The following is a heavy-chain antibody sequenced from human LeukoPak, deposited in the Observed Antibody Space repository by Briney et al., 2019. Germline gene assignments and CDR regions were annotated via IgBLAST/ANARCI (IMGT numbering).Heavy chain of an antibody. J-gene: IGHJ4*02. CDR2: IVGSGDSS. CDR1: GFNFNEYA. CDR3: AKDRYPFSSGYLFDS. V-gene: IGHV3-23*01. D-gene: IGHD3-22*01. Sequence: GSLRLSCVASGFNFNEYAMAWVRQAPGKRPQWVSSIVGSGDSSVYADSVKGRFTISRDNSKHTLYLQMNSLRVEDAAVYFCAKDRYPFSSGYLFDSWGQGTLVTVSS.